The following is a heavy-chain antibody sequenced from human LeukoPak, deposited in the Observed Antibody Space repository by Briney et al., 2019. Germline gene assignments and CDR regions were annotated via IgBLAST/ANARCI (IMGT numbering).Heavy chain of an antibody. CDR3: AKASRGYSYGPLYYYYYYYMDV. CDR1: GFTFSSYG. V-gene: IGHV3-30*18. J-gene: IGHJ6*03. CDR2: ISYDGSNK. Sequence: GGSLRLSCAASGFTFSSYGMHWVRQAPGKGLEWVAVISYDGSNKYYADSVKGRFTISRDNSKNTLYLQMNSLRAEDTAVYYCAKASRGYSYGPLYYYYYYYMDVWGKGATVTVSS. D-gene: IGHD5-18*01.